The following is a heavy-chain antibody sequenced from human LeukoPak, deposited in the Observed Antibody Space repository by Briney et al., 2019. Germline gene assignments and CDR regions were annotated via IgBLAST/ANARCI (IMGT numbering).Heavy chain of an antibody. CDR2: ISSGGSTV. CDR3: ARADY. CDR1: GGSINSYY. V-gene: IGHV3-11*04. J-gene: IGHJ4*02. Sequence: PSETLSLTCTVSGGSINSYYWTWIRQPPGKGLEWVSYISSGGSTVYYADSVKGRFTISRDNAKNSLYLQMNSLRAEDTAVYYCARADYWGQGTLVTVSS.